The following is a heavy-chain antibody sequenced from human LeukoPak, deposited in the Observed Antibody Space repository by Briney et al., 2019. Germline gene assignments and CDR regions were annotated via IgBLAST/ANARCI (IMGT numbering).Heavy chain of an antibody. CDR1: GFSFSTYD. J-gene: IGHJ4*02. V-gene: IGHV3-23*01. CDR3: TKGAWLDD. Sequence: GGSLRLSCAASGFSFSTYDMTWVRQAPGKGLEWVSAVISNVGSTYYADSVKGRFTISRDNSKNTLYVQMNSLRAEDTAIYYCTKGAWLDDWCQGTLVTVSS. CDR2: VISNVGST. D-gene: IGHD3-16*01.